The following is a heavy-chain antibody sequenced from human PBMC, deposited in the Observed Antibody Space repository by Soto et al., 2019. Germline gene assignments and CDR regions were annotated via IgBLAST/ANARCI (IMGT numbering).Heavy chain of an antibody. Sequence: PGGSMIVSCTASGFTISSYVRHWVRQTPGKGLEWVGRIKSKTDGGTTDFAASVKGRFAISRDDSINMVFMQMNSLKTEDTAVYYCTTDSYIIMIPVRFDYWGHGTLVTVS. D-gene: IGHD3-22*01. J-gene: IGHJ4*01. CDR1: GFTISSYV. CDR3: TTDSYIIMIPVRFDY. V-gene: IGHV3-15*07. CDR2: IKSKTDGGTT.